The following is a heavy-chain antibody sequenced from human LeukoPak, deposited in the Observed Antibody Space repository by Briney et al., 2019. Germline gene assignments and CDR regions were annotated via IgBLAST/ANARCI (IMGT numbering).Heavy chain of an antibody. CDR1: GFTFSSYA. D-gene: IGHD2-21*02. J-gene: IGHJ4*02. V-gene: IGHV3-30-3*01. Sequence: AGGSLRLSCAASGFTFSSYAMHWVRKAPGKGLEWVAVISYDGSNKYYADSVKGRFTISRDNSKNTLYLQMNSLRAEDTAVYYCARAMSGGDCSDYWGQGTLVTVSS. CDR3: ARAMSGGDCSDY. CDR2: ISYDGSNK.